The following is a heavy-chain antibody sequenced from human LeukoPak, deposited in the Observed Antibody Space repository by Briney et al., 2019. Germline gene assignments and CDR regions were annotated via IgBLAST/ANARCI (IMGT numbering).Heavy chain of an antibody. D-gene: IGHD3-3*01. CDR2: ISAYNGNT. V-gene: IGHV1-18*01. CDR1: GYTFTSYG. Sequence: GASVKVSCKGSGYTFTSYGISWVRQAPGQGLEWMGWISAYNGNTNYAQKLQGRVTMTTDTSTSTAYMELRSLRSDDTAVYYCAREALTRITIFGVVTAQVDYWGQGTLVTVSS. CDR3: AREALTRITIFGVVTAQVDY. J-gene: IGHJ4*02.